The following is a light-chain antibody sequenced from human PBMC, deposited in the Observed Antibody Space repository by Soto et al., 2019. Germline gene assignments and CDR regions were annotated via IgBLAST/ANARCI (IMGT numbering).Light chain of an antibody. Sequence: DIVLTQSQGTLSLSPGESATLSCRASQSVSSSYLAWYQQKRGQAPRLLIYGASSRATGIPDRFSGSGSGTDFTLTISRLEPEDFAVYYWQQYGSSRTFGQGTKVEIK. CDR1: QSVSSSY. CDR3: QQYGSSRT. V-gene: IGKV3-20*01. J-gene: IGKJ1*01. CDR2: GAS.